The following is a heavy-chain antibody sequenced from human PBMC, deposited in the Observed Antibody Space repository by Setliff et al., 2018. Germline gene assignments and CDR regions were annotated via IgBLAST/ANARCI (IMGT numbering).Heavy chain of an antibody. CDR3: ARINFYVSSGHYYDPDY. Sequence: ASVKVSCKTSGYTFTNYGITWVRQAPGQGLEWMGWINNYNTNTNYAQKLQGRVAMTTDTSTSTAYMELRSLRSDDSAVYYCARINFYVSSGHYYDPDYWGQGTLVTVSS. CDR2: INNYNTNT. D-gene: IGHD3-22*01. CDR1: GYTFTNYG. J-gene: IGHJ4*02. V-gene: IGHV1-18*01.